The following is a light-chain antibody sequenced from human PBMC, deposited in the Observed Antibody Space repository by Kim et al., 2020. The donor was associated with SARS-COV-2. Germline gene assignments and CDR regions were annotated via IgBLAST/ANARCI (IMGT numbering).Light chain of an antibody. Sequence: PGETATLSCRASQIVGNNYLAWYHQKPGQAPRLLIHTASCRATGIPDRFRGSGAGTDFTLTISRLEPEDFAVFYCHQHAAAPCTFGQGNKVDIK. CDR1: QIVGNNY. CDR3: HQHAAAPCT. J-gene: IGKJ1*01. CDR2: TAS. V-gene: IGKV3-20*01.